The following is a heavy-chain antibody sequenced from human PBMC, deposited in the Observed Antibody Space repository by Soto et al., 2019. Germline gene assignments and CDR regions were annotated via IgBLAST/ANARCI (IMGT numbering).Heavy chain of an antibody. CDR3: ARDIRFGYSYGYDY. CDR2: INAGNGNT. Sequence: ASVKVSCKASGYTSTSYAMHWVRQAPGQRLEWMGWINAGNGNTKYSQKFQGRVTITRGTSASTAYMELSSLRSEDTAVYYCARDIRFGYSYGYDYWGQGTLVTVSS. CDR1: GYTSTSYA. V-gene: IGHV1-3*01. J-gene: IGHJ4*02. D-gene: IGHD5-18*01.